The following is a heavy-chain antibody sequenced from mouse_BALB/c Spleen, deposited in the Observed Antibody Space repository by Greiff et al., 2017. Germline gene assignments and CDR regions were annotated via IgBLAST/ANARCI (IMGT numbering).Heavy chain of an antibody. CDR3: ARGTRGYFDV. V-gene: IGHV1-7*01. Sequence: QVQLQQSGAELAKPGASVKMSCKASGYTFTSYWMHWVKQRPGQGLEWIGYINPSTGYTEYNQKFKDKATLTADKSSSTAYMQLSSLTSEDSAVYYCARGTRGYFDVWGAGTTVTVSS. J-gene: IGHJ1*01. CDR1: GYTFTSYW. CDR2: INPSTGYT.